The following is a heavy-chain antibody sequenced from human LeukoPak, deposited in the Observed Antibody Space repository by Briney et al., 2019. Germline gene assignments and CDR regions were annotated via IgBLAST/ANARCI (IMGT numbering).Heavy chain of an antibody. CDR3: ARVQYYYGSGSYYPYYMDV. Sequence: SETLSLTCTVSGGSISSYYCTWIRQPPGKVLEWIGYIHYSGSTNYNPSLKSRVTISVDTSKNQFSLNLSSVTAADTAVYYCARVQYYYGSGSYYPYYMDVWGRGTTVTISS. CDR1: GGSISSYY. CDR2: IHYSGST. V-gene: IGHV4-59*01. J-gene: IGHJ6*03. D-gene: IGHD3-10*01.